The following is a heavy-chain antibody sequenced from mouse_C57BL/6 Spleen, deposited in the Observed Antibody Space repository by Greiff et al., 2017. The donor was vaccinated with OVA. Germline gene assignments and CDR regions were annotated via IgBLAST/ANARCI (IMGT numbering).Heavy chain of an antibody. CDR3: AIITTVVANYFDY. D-gene: IGHD1-1*01. V-gene: IGHV1-69*01. CDR2: IDPSDSYT. CDR1: GYTFTSYW. J-gene: IGHJ2*01. Sequence: VKLQQPGAELVMPGASVKLSCKASGYTFTSYWMHWVKQRPGQGLEWIGEIDPSDSYTNYNQKFKGKSTLTVDKSSSTAYMQLSSLTSEDSAVYYCAIITTVVANYFDYWGQGTTLTVSS.